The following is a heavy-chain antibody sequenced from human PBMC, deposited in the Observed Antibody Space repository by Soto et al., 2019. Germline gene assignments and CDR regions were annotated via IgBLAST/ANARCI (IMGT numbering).Heavy chain of an antibody. CDR2: ISGSGGST. Sequence: QLLESGGGLVQPGGSLRLSCAVSGFTFSSYAMTWVRQAPGKGLEWVSGISGSGGSTYYADSVKGRFTVSRDTSKNTFYLQMNSLRAEDTAVYYCANLEPAAILPRRSQSTDYWGPGTLVTVS. CDR1: GFTFSSYA. V-gene: IGHV3-23*01. J-gene: IGHJ4*02. D-gene: IGHD2-2*01. CDR3: ANLEPAAILPRRSQSTDY.